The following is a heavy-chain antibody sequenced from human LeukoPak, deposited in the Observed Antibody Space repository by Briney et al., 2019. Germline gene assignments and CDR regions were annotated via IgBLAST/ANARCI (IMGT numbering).Heavy chain of an antibody. Sequence: GGSLRLSCEASGFTFSSYGTSWVRQAPGKGLEWVSTISGNGAKTYYADSVTGRFTISRDNSRNTLYLQMNSLRGDDTAVYYCAKDVGKWESLHFFDYWGQGTLVTVSS. CDR3: AKDVGKWESLHFFDY. V-gene: IGHV3-23*01. D-gene: IGHD1-26*01. J-gene: IGHJ4*02. CDR1: GFTFSSYG. CDR2: ISGNGAKT.